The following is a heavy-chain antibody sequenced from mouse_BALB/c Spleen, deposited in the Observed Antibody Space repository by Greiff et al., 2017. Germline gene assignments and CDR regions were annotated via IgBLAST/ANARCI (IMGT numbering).Heavy chain of an antibody. J-gene: IGHJ4*01. Sequence: DVMLVESGGGLVKPGGSLKLSCAASGFTFSDYYMYWVRQTPEKRLEWVATISDGGSYTYYPDIVKGRFTISRDNAKNNLYLQMSSLKSEDTAMYYCARDRDAMDYWGQGTSVTVSS. V-gene: IGHV5-4*02. CDR3: ARDRDAMDY. CDR1: GFTFSDYY. D-gene: IGHD3-3*01. CDR2: ISDGGSYT.